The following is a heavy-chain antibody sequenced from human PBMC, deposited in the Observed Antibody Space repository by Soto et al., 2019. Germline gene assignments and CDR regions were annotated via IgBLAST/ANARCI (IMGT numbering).Heavy chain of an antibody. CDR1: GFTFDDYT. CDR3: AKDGYSYGVYYYYGMDV. J-gene: IGHJ6*02. Sequence: PGGSLRLSCAASGFTFDDYTMHWVRQAPGKGLEWVSLISWDGGSTYYADSVKGRFTISRDNSKNSLYLQMNSLRTEDTALYYCAKDGYSYGVYYYYGMDVWGQGTTVTVSS. CDR2: ISWDGGST. D-gene: IGHD5-18*01. V-gene: IGHV3-43*01.